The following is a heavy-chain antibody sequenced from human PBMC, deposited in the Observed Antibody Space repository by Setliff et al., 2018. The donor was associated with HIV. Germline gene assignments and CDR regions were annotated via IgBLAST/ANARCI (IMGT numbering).Heavy chain of an antibody. Sequence: SETLSLTCAVSGFSISNGYYWGWIRQPPGKGLEWIGSIHHSGSTYYNPSLKSRITMSVDTFKKQFSLKLTSVTAADTATYYCARTRRAYEYVSERFDPWGQGTLVTVSS. V-gene: IGHV4-38-2*01. J-gene: IGHJ5*02. CDR2: IHHSGST. D-gene: IGHD3-10*02. CDR1: GFSISNGYY. CDR3: ARTRRAYEYVSERFDP.